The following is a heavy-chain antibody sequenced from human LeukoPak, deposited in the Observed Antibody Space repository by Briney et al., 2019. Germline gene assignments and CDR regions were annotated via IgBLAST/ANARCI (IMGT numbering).Heavy chain of an antibody. Sequence: GASVKVSCKASGYSFTGYYIQWVRQAPGQGVEWMGWINPNNGGTTYAQKFQGRVTMTRDTSISTAYMELSSLRSDDTAVYYCARHPRKLELRWFDPWGQGTLVTVSS. V-gene: IGHV1-2*02. CDR2: INPNNGGT. CDR1: GYSFTGYY. D-gene: IGHD1-7*01. CDR3: ARHPRKLELRWFDP. J-gene: IGHJ5*02.